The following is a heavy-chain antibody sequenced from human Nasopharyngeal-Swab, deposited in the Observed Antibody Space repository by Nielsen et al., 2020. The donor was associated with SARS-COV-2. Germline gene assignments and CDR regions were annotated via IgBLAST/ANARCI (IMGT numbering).Heavy chain of an antibody. V-gene: IGHV4-34*01. J-gene: IGHJ6*03. CDR2: VSHGGGT. CDR3: ARGGAGGVTPPGLGLGPYYSYYYMDV. D-gene: IGHD2-8*01. Sequence: PGKGLEWIGEVSHGGGTNYNPSLKSRVTISVATSKNQFSLKLSSVTAADTAVYYCARGGAGGVTPPGLGLGPYYSYYYMDVWGKGTTVTVSS.